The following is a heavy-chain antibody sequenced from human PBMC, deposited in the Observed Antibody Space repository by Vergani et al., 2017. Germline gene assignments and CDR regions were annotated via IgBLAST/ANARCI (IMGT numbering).Heavy chain of an antibody. D-gene: IGHD3-16*02. CDR3: ARVAPSNSEVIPTAFDV. CDR1: GYSFSSYD. J-gene: IGHJ3*01. CDR2: IRPYTGHT. V-gene: IGHV1-18*01. Sequence: QVQLVQSGAEVKKPGASVKVSCRASGYSFSSYDISWVRQATGQGLEWMGWIRPYTGHTIYAQKFQDRVTMTADTSTNTAYMELRSLRSDDTAVYFCARVAPSNSEVIPTAFDVWGEGRMVTVSS.